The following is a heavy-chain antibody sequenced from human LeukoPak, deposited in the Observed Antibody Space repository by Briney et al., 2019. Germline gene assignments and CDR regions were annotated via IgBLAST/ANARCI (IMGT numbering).Heavy chain of an antibody. CDR1: GGSISTYF. CDR2: IYTSGST. J-gene: IGHJ6*03. D-gene: IGHD1-1*01. CDR3: ARVSWFPGTSYYYMDV. Sequence: PSETLSLTCTVSGGSISTYFWSWIRQPAGNGLELIGLIYTSGSTNYNPSLKSRVTISVDKSKNQFSLKLSSVTAADTAVYYCARVSWFPGTSYYYMDVWGKGTTVTVSS. V-gene: IGHV4-4*07.